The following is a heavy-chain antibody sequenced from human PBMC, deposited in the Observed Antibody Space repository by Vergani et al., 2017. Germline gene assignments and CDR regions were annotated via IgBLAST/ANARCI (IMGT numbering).Heavy chain of an antibody. J-gene: IGHJ4*01. CDR2: IRYDGSNK. D-gene: IGHD2-2*01. CDR3: AKGTDTANPVPAALDY. CDR1: GFSFSSYG. Sequence: QVQLVESGGGVVQPGGSLRLSCAASGFSFSSYGMHWVRQAPGKGLEWVAFIRYDGSNKYYEDSVKGRFTISRDNSKNTLYLQMNSLRAEDTAVYYCAKGTDTANPVPAALDYWGQGTLVTVSS. V-gene: IGHV3-30*02.